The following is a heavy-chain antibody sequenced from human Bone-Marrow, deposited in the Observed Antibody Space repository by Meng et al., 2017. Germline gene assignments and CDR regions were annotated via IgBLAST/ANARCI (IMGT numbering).Heavy chain of an antibody. J-gene: IGHJ4*02. CDR3: ARAPHGTGDWDPQDY. CDR2: TYYRSKWYN. Sequence: SCAISGDSVSSNSAAWNWNRQSPSRGLEWLGRTYYRSKWYNDYAVSVKSRITINPDKSKNQFSLQLNSVTPEDTAVYYCARAPHGTGDWDPQDYWGQGTLVTVSS. V-gene: IGHV6-1*01. D-gene: IGHD7-27*01. CDR1: GDSVSSNSAA.